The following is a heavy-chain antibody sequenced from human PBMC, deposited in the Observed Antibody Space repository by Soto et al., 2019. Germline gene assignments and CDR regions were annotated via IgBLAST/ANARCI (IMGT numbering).Heavy chain of an antibody. V-gene: IGHV3-48*03. J-gene: IGHJ6*02. Sequence: AGGSLRLSCAASGFTFSSYEMNWVRQAPGKGLEWVSYISSSGSTIYYADSVKGRFTISRDNAKNSLYLQMNSLRAEDTAVYYCARDRLTYYYDSSALRGYGMDVWGQGTTVTVSS. CDR1: GFTFSSYE. CDR3: ARDRLTYYYDSSALRGYGMDV. CDR2: ISSSGSTI. D-gene: IGHD3-22*01.